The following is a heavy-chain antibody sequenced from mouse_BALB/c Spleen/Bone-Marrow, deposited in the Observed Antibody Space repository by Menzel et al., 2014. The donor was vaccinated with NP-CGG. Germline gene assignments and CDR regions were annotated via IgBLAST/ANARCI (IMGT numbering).Heavy chain of an antibody. CDR1: GYTFTDYY. CDR2: VNPYNGGT. Sequence: QLQQSGPELVKPGASVKMSCKASGYTFTDYYMDWVKQSHGESFEWIGRVNPYNGGTSYNQKFKGKATLTVDKSSSTAYMELNSLTSEDSAVYYCARGIYYGDYFDYWGQGTTLTVSS. V-gene: IGHV1-19*01. J-gene: IGHJ2*01. CDR3: ARGIYYGDYFDY. D-gene: IGHD2-13*01.